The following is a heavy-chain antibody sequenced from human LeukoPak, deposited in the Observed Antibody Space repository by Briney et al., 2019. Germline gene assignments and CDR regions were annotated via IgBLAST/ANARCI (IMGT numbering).Heavy chain of an antibody. J-gene: IGHJ6*03. D-gene: IGHD3-9*01. CDR2: ISGSGGST. V-gene: IGHV3-23*01. Sequence: GGSLRLSCAASGLTFSSYGMSWVRQARGKGLEWVSAISGSGGSTYYADYVKGRFTISRDNSKNTLYLQMNSLRAEDTAVYYCAKAHFPDYDILTGYYGSGYYYYYMDVWGKGTTVTISS. CDR3: AKAHFPDYDILTGYYGSGYYYYYMDV. CDR1: GLTFSSYG.